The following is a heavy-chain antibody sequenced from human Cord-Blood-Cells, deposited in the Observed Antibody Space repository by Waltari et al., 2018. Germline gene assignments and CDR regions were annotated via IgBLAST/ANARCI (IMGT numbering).Heavy chain of an antibody. Sequence: EVQLVESGGGLVQPGGSLRLSCAASGFTFSDHYMDWVRQAPGKGLEWVGRTRNKANSYPTEYAASVKGRFTISRDDSKNSLYLQMNSLKTEDTAVYYCARENWNYYYGMDVWGQGTTVTVSS. CDR1: GFTFSDHY. CDR2: TRNKANSYPT. D-gene: IGHD1-1*01. V-gene: IGHV3-72*01. CDR3: ARENWNYYYGMDV. J-gene: IGHJ6*02.